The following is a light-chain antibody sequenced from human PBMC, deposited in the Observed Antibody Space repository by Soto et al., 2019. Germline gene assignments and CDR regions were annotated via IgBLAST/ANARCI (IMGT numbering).Light chain of an antibody. V-gene: IGKV3-15*01. Sequence: EIVMTQSPATLSVSPGERATLSCRASQSVSSNLAWYQQKPGQAPTLVIYGASARATGIPARFSGSGSGTDFTLTISSLEPEDFAVYYCQQRSNWPITFGQGTRLEIK. CDR3: QQRSNWPIT. CDR2: GAS. J-gene: IGKJ5*01. CDR1: QSVSSN.